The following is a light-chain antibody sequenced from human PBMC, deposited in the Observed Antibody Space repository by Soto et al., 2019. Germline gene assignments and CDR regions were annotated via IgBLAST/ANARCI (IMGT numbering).Light chain of an antibody. V-gene: IGKV1-27*01. CDR3: QKDKSARSLT. CDR1: QGISNF. J-gene: IGKJ4*01. CDR2: AAS. Sequence: DIQMTQSPSSLSASVGDRVSITCRASQGISNFLAWYQHKPGKVPKLLIYAASTLQSGVPSRFSVSGSGTDFNLTISSLQPEDVATYYCQKDKSARSLTFGGGTKV.